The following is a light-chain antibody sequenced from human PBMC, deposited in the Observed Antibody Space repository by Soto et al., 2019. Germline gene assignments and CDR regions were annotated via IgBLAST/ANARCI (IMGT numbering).Light chain of an antibody. Sequence: EIVLTQSPGTLSLSPGERATLSCRASQSVSNNYLACYQQKPGQAPRLLIHGASNRATGIPDRFSGSGCGTDFILTITRLEPEDFAVYYCQQYGSSGTFGQGTKVAIK. CDR1: QSVSNNY. J-gene: IGKJ1*01. V-gene: IGKV3-20*01. CDR2: GAS. CDR3: QQYGSSGT.